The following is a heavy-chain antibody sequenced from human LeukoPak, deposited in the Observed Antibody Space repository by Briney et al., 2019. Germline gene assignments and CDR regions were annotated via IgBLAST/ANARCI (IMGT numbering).Heavy chain of an antibody. J-gene: IGHJ3*02. CDR1: ADSFSSHY. V-gene: IGHV4-59*11. CDR2: ITYIRST. CDR3: ARDLVTVTKGFDI. Sequence: SETLSLTCAVSADSFSSHYWNWIRHPPGKGLEWIGYITYIRSTNYNPSLKSRVTISIDTSENQFSLKLSSVTAADTAVYYCARDLVTVTKGFDIWGQGTMVSVSS. D-gene: IGHD4-17*01.